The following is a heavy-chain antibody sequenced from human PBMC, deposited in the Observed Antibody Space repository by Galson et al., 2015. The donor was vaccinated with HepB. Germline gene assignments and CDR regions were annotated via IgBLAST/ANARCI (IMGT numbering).Heavy chain of an antibody. J-gene: IGHJ6*02. V-gene: IGHV3-30*04. CDR3: ARDLPGKQWLPPYYYYGMDV. D-gene: IGHD6-19*01. CDR2: ISYDGSNK. Sequence: SLRLSCAASGFTFSSYAMHWVRQAPGKGLEWVAVISYDGSNKYYADSVKGRFTISRDNSKNTLYLQMNSLRAEDTAVYYCARDLPGKQWLPPYYYYGMDVWGQGTTVTVSS. CDR1: GFTFSSYA.